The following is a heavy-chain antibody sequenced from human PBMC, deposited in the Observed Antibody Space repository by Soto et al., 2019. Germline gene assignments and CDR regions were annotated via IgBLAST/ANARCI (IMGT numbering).Heavy chain of an antibody. CDR3: AKDRGSSYGLYYYGMDV. J-gene: IGHJ6*02. Sequence: QVQLVESGGGVVQPGRSLRLSCAASGFTFSSYGMHWVRQAPGKGLEWVAVISYDGSNKYYADSVKGRFTISRDNSKNALSLQMIGLRADDTAAYYCAKDRGSSYGLYYYGMDVWGQGTTVTVSS. CDR2: ISYDGSNK. D-gene: IGHD5-18*01. V-gene: IGHV3-30*18. CDR1: GFTFSSYG.